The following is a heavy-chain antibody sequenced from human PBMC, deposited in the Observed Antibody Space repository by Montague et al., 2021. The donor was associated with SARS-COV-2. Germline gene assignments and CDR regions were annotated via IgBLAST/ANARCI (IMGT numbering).Heavy chain of an antibody. J-gene: IGHJ6*02. V-gene: IGHV4-39*07. D-gene: IGHD6-13*01. CDR3: ARVGRQQLVRLSGMDV. CDR2: IYYSGST. Sequence: SETLSLTCTVSGGSISSSSYYWDWIRQPPGKGLEWIGSIYYSGSTYYNPSLKSRVTISVDTSKNQFSLKLSSVTAADTAVYCCARVGRQQLVRLSGMDVWGQGTTVTVSS. CDR1: GGSISSSSYY.